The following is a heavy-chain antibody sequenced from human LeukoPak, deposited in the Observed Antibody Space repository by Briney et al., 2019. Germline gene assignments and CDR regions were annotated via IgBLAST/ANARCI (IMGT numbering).Heavy chain of an antibody. V-gene: IGHV3-21*01. CDR2: ISSSSSYI. D-gene: IGHD4-17*01. CDR1: GYTFSSYS. Sequence: PGGSLRLSCAASGYTFSSYSVNWVREAPGEGREWGSSISSSSSYIYYADSVKGRFTISRENVKNSLNLQVNSLRAEDTAVHYCARSMSTVTQFHYWGQGTLFTVSS. J-gene: IGHJ4*02. CDR3: ARSMSTVTQFHY.